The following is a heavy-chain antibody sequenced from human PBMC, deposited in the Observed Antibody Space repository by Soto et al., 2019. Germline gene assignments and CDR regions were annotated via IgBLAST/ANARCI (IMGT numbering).Heavy chain of an antibody. CDR3: ARDSGCSGGSCSTDY. CDR2: IYYSGST. CDR1: GGSVSSGSYY. Sequence: VSGGSVSSGSYYRSWIRQPPGKGLEWIGYIYYSGSTNYNPSLKSRVTISVDTSKNQFSLKLSSVTAADTAVYYCARDSGCSGGSCSTDYWGQGTLVTVSS. D-gene: IGHD2-15*01. J-gene: IGHJ4*02. V-gene: IGHV4-61*01.